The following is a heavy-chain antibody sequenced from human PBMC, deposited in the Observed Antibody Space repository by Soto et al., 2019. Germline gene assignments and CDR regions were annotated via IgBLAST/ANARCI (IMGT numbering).Heavy chain of an antibody. D-gene: IGHD2-8*01. V-gene: IGHV3-23*01. CDR2: ISAGADST. J-gene: IGHJ4*02. CDR3: AKESTPHIGYCFNGVCYNDY. Sequence: GGSLRLSCAASGFTFSSYAMSWVRQGPGKGLEWVSAISAGADSTYYADSVKGRFTISRDNARNTLSLQMNSLRAEDTAVYYCAKESTPHIGYCFNGVCYNDYWGQGILVTVYS. CDR1: GFTFSSYA.